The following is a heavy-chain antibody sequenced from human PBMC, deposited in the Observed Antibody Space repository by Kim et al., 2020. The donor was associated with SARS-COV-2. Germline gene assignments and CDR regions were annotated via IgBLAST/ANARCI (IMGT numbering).Heavy chain of an antibody. V-gene: IGHV3-30*18. D-gene: IGHD3-16*01. CDR2: ISYDGSNQ. J-gene: IGHJ4*02. CDR3: AKDTGGDHDESVFLYIHYYFDY. CDR1: GFTFGSYA. Sequence: GGSLRLSCEASGFTFGSYAMHWVRQAPGKGLEWVAVISYDGSNQHYGDSVKGRFTISRDNARNTLYLQMSSLGAEDTAVYYCAKDTGGDHDESVFLYIHYYFDYWGQGTPVTVAS.